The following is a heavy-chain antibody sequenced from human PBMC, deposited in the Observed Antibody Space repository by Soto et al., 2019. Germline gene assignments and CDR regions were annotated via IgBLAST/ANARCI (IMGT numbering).Heavy chain of an antibody. J-gene: IGHJ3*02. CDR3: ARATGYDHDAFDI. D-gene: IGHD5-12*01. CDR1: GYTFLTSYY. Sequence: QVQLVQSGAEVKKSGASVKLSCKASGYTFLTSYYTHWVRQPPGQGLEWMGIINPTGTITKYSERFQGELTMTRDTSTSTDYMELSTLTSEGTAVYFCARATGYDHDAFDIWGRGTMVTVSS. CDR2: INPTGTIT. V-gene: IGHV1-46*01.